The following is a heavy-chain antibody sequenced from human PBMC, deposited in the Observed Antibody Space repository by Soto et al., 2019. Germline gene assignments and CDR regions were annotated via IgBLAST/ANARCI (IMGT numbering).Heavy chain of an antibody. CDR2: ISYTGAT. Sequence: QVHLQESGPGQVRPSQTLSLSCSVSGGSISRGAYFWTWIRQFPGKGLEWIAYISYTGATYYNPSPKSRVTILADTSKNQVALKRNSVTSADTAVYYCARGGPVSVSPAWQLLGYFDYWGQGTLVTVSS. D-gene: IGHD2-15*01. CDR3: ARGGPVSVSPAWQLLGYFDY. V-gene: IGHV4-31*03. CDR1: GGSISRGAYF. J-gene: IGHJ4*02.